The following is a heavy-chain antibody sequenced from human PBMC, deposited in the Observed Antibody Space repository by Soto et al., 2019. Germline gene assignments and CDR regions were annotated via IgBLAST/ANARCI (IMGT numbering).Heavy chain of an antibody. J-gene: IGHJ5*02. CDR2: VVVGSGDT. Sequence: QMQLVQSGPEVKKPGTSVKVSCKASGFTFTSSAVQWVRQARGQRLEWIGWVVVGSGDTNYAQKFQERVTITRDMSTNTAYMELRSLRSEDTAMYYCATWKSGYDLWFDPWGQGTLVTVSS. D-gene: IGHD3-22*01. CDR1: GFTFTSSA. V-gene: IGHV1-58*01. CDR3: ATWKSGYDLWFDP.